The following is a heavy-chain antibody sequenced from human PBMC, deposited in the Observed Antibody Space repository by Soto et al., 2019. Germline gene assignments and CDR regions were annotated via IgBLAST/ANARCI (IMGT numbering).Heavy chain of an antibody. Sequence: GGSLRLSCAASGFTFSSYAMSWVRQAPGKGLEWVSAISGSGGSTYYADSVKGRFTISRDNSKNTLYLQMNSLRAEDTAVYYCAKTAFPAPHYIWGSYRSPVFDYWGQGTLVTVSS. J-gene: IGHJ4*02. V-gene: IGHV3-23*01. CDR3: AKTAFPAPHYIWGSYRSPVFDY. D-gene: IGHD3-16*02. CDR2: ISGSGGST. CDR1: GFTFSSYA.